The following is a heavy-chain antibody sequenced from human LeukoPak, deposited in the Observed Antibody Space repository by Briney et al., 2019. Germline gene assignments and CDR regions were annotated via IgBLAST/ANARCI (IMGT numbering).Heavy chain of an antibody. V-gene: IGHV4-34*01. Sequence: SSETLSLTCAVYGGSFGGYYWSWISQPQGKGLEWIGEINHSGSTNYNPSPKSRVTILVDTSKNQFSLKLSSVTAADTAVYYCARGVRLVTIFGVGLLDYWGQGTLVTVSS. CDR2: INHSGST. D-gene: IGHD3-3*01. J-gene: IGHJ4*02. CDR3: ARGVRLVTIFGVGLLDY. CDR1: GGSFGGYY.